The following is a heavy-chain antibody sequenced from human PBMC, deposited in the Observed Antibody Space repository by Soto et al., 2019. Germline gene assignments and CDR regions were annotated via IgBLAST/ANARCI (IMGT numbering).Heavy chain of an antibody. J-gene: IGHJ6*02. V-gene: IGHV1-69*01. D-gene: IGHD3-3*01. Sequence: QVQLVQSGAEVKKPGSSVKVSCKASGGTFSSYAISWVRQAPGQGLEWMGVIIPIFGTANYAQKFQGRVTITADESTSTAYMELSSLRSEDTAVYYCARGWSNYYYCGMDVWGQGTTVTVSS. CDR1: GGTFSSYA. CDR3: ARGWSNYYYCGMDV. CDR2: IIPIFGTA.